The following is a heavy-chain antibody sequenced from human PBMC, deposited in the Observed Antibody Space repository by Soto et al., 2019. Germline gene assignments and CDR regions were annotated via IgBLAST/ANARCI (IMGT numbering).Heavy chain of an antibody. CDR3: ASFTKGGYYDFWSGYYNNYYYYMDV. J-gene: IGHJ6*03. D-gene: IGHD3-3*01. CDR2: IYYSGST. CDR1: GGSISSSSYY. Sequence: PSETLSLTCTVSGGSISSSSYYWGWIRQPPGKGLEWIGSIYYSGSTYYNPSLKSRVTISVDTSKNQFSLKLSSVTAADTAVYYCASFTKGGYYDFWSGYYNNYYYYMDVWGKGTTVTVSS. V-gene: IGHV4-39*01.